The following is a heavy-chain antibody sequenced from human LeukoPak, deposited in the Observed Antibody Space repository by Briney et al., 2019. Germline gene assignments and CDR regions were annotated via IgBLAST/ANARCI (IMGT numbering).Heavy chain of an antibody. CDR1: GGSFSGNY. D-gene: IGHD6-13*01. CDR3: ARSSSWHKSYFDY. Sequence: NASETLSLTCAVYGGSFSGNYWSWIRQPPGKGLEWIGEINHSGSTNYNPSLKSRVTISVDTSKNQFSLKLSSVTAADTAVYYCARSSSWHKSYFDYWGQGTLVTVSS. V-gene: IGHV4-34*01. CDR2: INHSGST. J-gene: IGHJ4*02.